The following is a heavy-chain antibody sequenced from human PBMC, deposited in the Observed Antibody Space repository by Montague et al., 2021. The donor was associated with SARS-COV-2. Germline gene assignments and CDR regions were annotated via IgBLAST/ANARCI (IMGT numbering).Heavy chain of an antibody. J-gene: IGHJ4*02. D-gene: IGHD3-10*01. CDR2: IFYTGTT. V-gene: IGHV4-39*01. CDR3: ARHYGSGFDY. CDR1: GGSISSSSYH. Sequence: SETLSLTCTVSGGSISSSSYHWGWIRQPTGKGLDWISHIFYTGTTYYNPSLKGRVTIFVDTSKNQFSLKLTSVAAADTAVYYCARHYGSGFDYWGQGTLVTVSS.